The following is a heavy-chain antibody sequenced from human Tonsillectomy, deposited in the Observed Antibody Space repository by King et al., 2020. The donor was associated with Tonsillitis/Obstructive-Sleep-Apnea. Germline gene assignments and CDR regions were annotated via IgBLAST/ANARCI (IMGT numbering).Heavy chain of an antibody. CDR2: ISSSSSYI. Sequence: VQLVESGGGLVRPGGSLRLSCAASGFTFSTYSMNWVRQAPGKGLEWVSSISSSSSYIYYADSVKDRFTISRVNAKNSLYLQMNSLRAEDTAVYYCARQYCSGGSCYPIDAFDIWGQGTMVTVSS. CDR3: ARQYCSGGSCYPIDAFDI. V-gene: IGHV3-21*01. CDR1: GFTFSTYS. J-gene: IGHJ3*02. D-gene: IGHD2-15*01.